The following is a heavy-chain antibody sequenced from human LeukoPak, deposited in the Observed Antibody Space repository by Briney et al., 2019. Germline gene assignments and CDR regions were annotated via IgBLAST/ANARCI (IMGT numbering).Heavy chain of an antibody. D-gene: IGHD3-22*01. J-gene: IGHJ4*02. V-gene: IGHV3-74*01. Sequence: ETLSLTCTVSGGSISSSSYYWGWIRQPPGKGLVWVSRINSDGSSTSYADSVKGRFTISRDNAKNSLYLQMNSLRAEDTAVYYCARNSPYYYDSSGYYDYWGQGTLVTVSS. CDR1: GGSISSSSYY. CDR2: INSDGSST. CDR3: ARNSPYYYDSSGYYDY.